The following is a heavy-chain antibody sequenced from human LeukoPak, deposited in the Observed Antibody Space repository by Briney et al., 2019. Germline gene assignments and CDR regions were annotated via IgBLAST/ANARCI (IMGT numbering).Heavy chain of an antibody. V-gene: IGHV1-2*02. CDR3: ARTTDYTYYYDSSGYVDYAFDI. CDR2: INPNSGGT. J-gene: IGHJ3*02. Sequence: ASAKVSCKASGYTFTGYYMHWVRQAPGQGLEWMGWINPNSGGTNYAQKFQGRVTMTRDTSISTAYMELSRLRSDDTAVYYCARTTDYTYYYDSSGYVDYAFDIWGQGTVVAVSS. D-gene: IGHD3-22*01. CDR1: GYTFTGYY.